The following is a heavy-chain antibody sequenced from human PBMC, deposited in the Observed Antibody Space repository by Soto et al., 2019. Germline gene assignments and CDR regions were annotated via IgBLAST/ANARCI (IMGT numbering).Heavy chain of an antibody. CDR2: ISGSGGST. CDR3: AKFGGDYVWGSYRQNWFDP. D-gene: IGHD3-16*02. V-gene: IGHV3-23*01. CDR1: GFTFSSYA. J-gene: IGHJ5*02. Sequence: GSLRLSCAASGFTFSSYATSWVRQAPGKGLEWVSAISGSGGSTYYADSVKGRFTISRDNSKNTLYLQMNSLRAEDTAVYYCAKFGGDYVWGSYRQNWFDPWGQGT.